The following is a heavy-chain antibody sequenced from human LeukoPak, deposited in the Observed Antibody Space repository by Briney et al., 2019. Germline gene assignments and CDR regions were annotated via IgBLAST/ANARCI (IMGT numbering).Heavy chain of an antibody. V-gene: IGHV3-23*01. CDR3: ARGGITIFGVVSYMDV. CDR1: GLTFSSFA. Sequence: QSGESLRLSCATSGLTFSSFAMSWVRQAPGKGLEWVSAISGSGGSTYFADSVKGRFTISRDSSKSTVYLQMNSLRAEDTALYYCARGGITIFGVVSYMDVWGKGTTVTVSS. D-gene: IGHD3-3*01. J-gene: IGHJ6*03. CDR2: ISGSGGST.